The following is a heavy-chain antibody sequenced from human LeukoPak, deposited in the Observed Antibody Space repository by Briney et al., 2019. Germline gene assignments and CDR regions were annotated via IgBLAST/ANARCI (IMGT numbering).Heavy chain of an antibody. CDR2: IVGSGGST. V-gene: IGHV3-23*01. Sequence: GGSLSLSCAASGLTVSSYAMGWVRHAPGEGLEWVSDIVGSGGSTYYAASVKGRFTISRVNSTNRLCHQMNSVRAEDTAVYYCAKVSRYSSGWYYFDYCGQGTLVTVSS. J-gene: IGHJ4*02. CDR1: GLTVSSYA. CDR3: AKVSRYSSGWYYFDY. D-gene: IGHD6-19*01.